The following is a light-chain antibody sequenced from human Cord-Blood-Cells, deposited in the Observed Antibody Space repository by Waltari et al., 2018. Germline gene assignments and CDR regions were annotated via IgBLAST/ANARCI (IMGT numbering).Light chain of an antibody. CDR2: EGS. Sequence: QSALTQPASVSGSPGQSITISCTGPSSDVVSYNLVSWYQQHPGKDSKLMIYEGSKRPAGFSNRFSGYKSGNTASLTVSGLQAEDEAEYYGCSYAGSSTYVFGTGTKVTVL. J-gene: IGLJ1*01. CDR3: CSYAGSSTYV. CDR1: SSDVVSYNL. V-gene: IGLV2-23*01.